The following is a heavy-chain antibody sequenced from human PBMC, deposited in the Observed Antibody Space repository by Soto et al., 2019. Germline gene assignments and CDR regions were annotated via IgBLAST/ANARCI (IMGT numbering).Heavy chain of an antibody. CDR2: ISAYNGNT. Sequence: QVQLVQSGAEVKKPGASVKVSCKASGYTFTSYGISWVRQAPGQGLEWMGWISAYNGNTNYAQKLQGRVTMTTDTSTSTAYMELRSLRSDDTAVYYCAREARYYGSGSYYTAHFLDYWGQGTLVTVSS. CDR1: GYTFTSYG. J-gene: IGHJ4*02. CDR3: AREARYYGSGSYYTAHFLDY. D-gene: IGHD3-10*01. V-gene: IGHV1-18*01.